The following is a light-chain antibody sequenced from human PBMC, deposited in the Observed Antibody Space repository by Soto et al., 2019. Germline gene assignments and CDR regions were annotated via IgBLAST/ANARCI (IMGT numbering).Light chain of an antibody. Sequence: VMTQSPSSLSASPGERVTLSCRASQNIRSSLAWYQQRPGQAPRLIIYDASTRATGIPPRFSGGGSGTEFTVTISSLQSEDFAIYYGQQYDIWPPYTFGQGTK. V-gene: IGKV3-15*01. CDR1: QNIRSS. J-gene: IGKJ2*01. CDR3: QQYDIWPPYT. CDR2: DAS.